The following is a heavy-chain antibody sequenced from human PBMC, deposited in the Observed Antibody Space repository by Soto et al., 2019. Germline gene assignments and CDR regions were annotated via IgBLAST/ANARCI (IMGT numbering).Heavy chain of an antibody. J-gene: IGHJ3*02. D-gene: IGHD2-15*01. CDR2: IRYDGSNR. CDR1: GFKFSTYG. CDR3: AREWGTVVLGAFEI. V-gene: IGHV3-33*01. Sequence: QMKLVESRGGVVQPGRSLRLSCTASGFKFSTYGMHWVRQAPGKGLEWVAAIRYDGSNRSYADSVKGRFTISRDNIRNTLYLQMNSLIVEDTAIYFCAREWGTVVLGAFEIWGQGTMDTVSS.